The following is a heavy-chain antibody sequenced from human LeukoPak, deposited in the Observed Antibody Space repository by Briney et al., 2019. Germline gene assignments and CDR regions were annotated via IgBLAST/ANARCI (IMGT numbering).Heavy chain of an antibody. CDR2: IYSGGST. J-gene: IGHJ6*02. V-gene: IGHV3-53*01. CDR3: ARDRGTTLAGMDV. Sequence: PGGSLRLSCAASGFTVSSNYMSWVRQAPGKGLEWVSVIYSGGSTNSADSVKGRFTISRDNSKNTLYLQMNRLRAEDTAVYYCARDRGTTLAGMDVWGQGTTVTVSS. D-gene: IGHD1-7*01. CDR1: GFTVSSNY.